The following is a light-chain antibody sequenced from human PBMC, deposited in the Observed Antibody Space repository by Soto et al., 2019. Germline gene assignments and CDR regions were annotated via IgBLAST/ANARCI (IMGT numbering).Light chain of an antibody. J-gene: IGKJ1*01. Sequence: IVLTQSPGNMALSPCKTATRSCRASQSVSSNYLAWYQQKPGQAPRLLIYGASSRATGIPDRFSGSGSGTDFTLTISRLEPEEFAVYYCQHYGSSPETFGKGTKVDIK. CDR1: QSVSSNY. CDR3: QHYGSSPET. V-gene: IGKV3-20*01. CDR2: GAS.